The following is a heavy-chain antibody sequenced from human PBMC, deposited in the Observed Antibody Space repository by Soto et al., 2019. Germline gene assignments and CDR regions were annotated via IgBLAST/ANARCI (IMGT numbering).Heavy chain of an antibody. V-gene: IGHV3-11*01. CDR3: ARDIGYYDSDGYFDY. CDR1: GFTFSDSY. D-gene: IGHD3-22*01. CDR2: ISGSGSII. Sequence: PGGSLSLSCAASGFTFSDSYMSWIRQAPGKGLEWVSFISGSGSIIYYADSVKGRFTISRESAKNSLYLQMNSLRAEDTAVYYCARDIGYYDSDGYFDYWGPGTLVTV. J-gene: IGHJ4*02.